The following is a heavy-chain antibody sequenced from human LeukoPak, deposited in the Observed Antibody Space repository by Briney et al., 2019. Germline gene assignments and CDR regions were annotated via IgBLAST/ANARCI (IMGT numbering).Heavy chain of an antibody. CDR1: GGSISSYY. Sequence: SETLSLTCTVSGGSISSYYWSWIRQPPGKGLEWIGYIYYSGSTNYNPSLKSRVTISVDTSKNQFSLTLTSVTAADTAVYYCARDRSVGVLPAPPFDFWGQGTLVTVSS. CDR3: ARDRSVGVLPAPPFDF. J-gene: IGHJ4*02. D-gene: IGHD6-6*01. CDR2: IYYSGST. V-gene: IGHV4-59*12.